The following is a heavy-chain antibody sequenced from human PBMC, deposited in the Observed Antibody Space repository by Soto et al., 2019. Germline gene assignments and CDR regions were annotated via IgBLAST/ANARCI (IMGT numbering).Heavy chain of an antibody. V-gene: IGHV1-2*04. CDR1: GYTFTGYY. CDR3: ARGGRAGLLLLSYYYYGMDV. CDR2: INPNSGGT. J-gene: IGHJ6*02. Sequence: ASVKVSCKASGYTFTGYYMHWVRQAPGQGLEWMGRINPNSGGTNYAQKLQGWVTMTRDTSISTAYMELSRLRSDDTAVYYCARGGRAGLLLLSYYYYGMDVWGQGTTVTV. D-gene: IGHD3-22*01.